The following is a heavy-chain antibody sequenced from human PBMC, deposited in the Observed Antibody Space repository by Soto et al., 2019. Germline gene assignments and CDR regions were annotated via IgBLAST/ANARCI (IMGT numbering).Heavy chain of an antibody. CDR2: IIPIFGTA. D-gene: IGHD5-12*01. CDR1: GGTFSSYA. CDR3: ARVGGYSGYDVYYYYGMDV. V-gene: IGHV1-69*01. Sequence: QVQLVQSGAEVKKPGSSVKVSCKASGGTFSSYAISWVRQAPGQGLEWMGGIIPIFGTANYAQKFQGRVTITEYESTSRAYMERSSLRSEDTAVYYCARVGGYSGYDVYYYYGMDVWGQWTTVTVSS. J-gene: IGHJ6*02.